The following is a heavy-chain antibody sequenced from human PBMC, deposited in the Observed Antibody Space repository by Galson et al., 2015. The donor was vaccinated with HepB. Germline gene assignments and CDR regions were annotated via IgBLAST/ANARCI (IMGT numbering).Heavy chain of an antibody. J-gene: IGHJ4*02. CDR2: ITIDGDGT. D-gene: IGHD4/OR15-4a*01. CDR3: AKWAPYGARERGFDC. CDR1: GFTFSSLA. V-gene: IGHV3-23*01. Sequence: SLRLSCAASGFTFSSLALGWVRQAPGKGLEWVSLITIDGDGTFYADSVKGRFTISRDNSKNTVDLQMSSLRVEDTALYYCAKWAPYGARERGFDCWGQGTLVTVSS.